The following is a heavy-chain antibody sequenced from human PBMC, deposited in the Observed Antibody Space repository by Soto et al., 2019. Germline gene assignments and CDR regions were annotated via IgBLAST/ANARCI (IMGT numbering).Heavy chain of an antibody. CDR1: GFTFNNAW. CDR3: TVSRWAARAYYHYYGMDV. D-gene: IGHD6-6*01. J-gene: IGHJ6*01. CDR2: IKSTVDGGTT. V-gene: IGHV3-15*01. Sequence: EVQLVESGGGLVKSGGSLRLSCAASGFTFNNAWMSWVRQAPGKGLEWVGRIKSTVDGGTTDYAAPVKGRFTISRDDTRNTLDLQMNSLKTEDTGVYYCTVSRWAARAYYHYYGMDVW.